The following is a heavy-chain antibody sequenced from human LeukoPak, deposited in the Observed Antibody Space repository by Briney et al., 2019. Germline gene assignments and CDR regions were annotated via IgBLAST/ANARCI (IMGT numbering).Heavy chain of an antibody. CDR1: GYTFTSYG. CDR2: ISAYNGNT. Sequence: ASVKVSCKASGYTFTSYGISWVRQAPGQGLEWMGWISAYNGNTNYAQKLQGRVTMTTDTSTSTAYMELRSLRSDDTAVYYCARAVIAAAGTSTVYYFDYWGQGTLVTVSS. D-gene: IGHD6-13*01. CDR3: ARAVIAAAGTSTVYYFDY. V-gene: IGHV1-18*01. J-gene: IGHJ4*02.